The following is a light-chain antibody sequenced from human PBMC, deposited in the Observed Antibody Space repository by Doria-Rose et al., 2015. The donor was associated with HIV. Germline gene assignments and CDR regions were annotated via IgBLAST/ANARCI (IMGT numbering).Light chain of an antibody. CDR3: HQYASSRT. V-gene: IGKV3-20*01. CDR1: QSVSANY. J-gene: IGKJ1*01. CDR2: GAS. Sequence: TQSPGTLSLSPGERATLSCRASQSVSANYLAWYLQRPGQSPRLLIYGASGRATDIPDRFSGSGSGTDFTLTISRLEPEDFAVYYCHQYASSRTFGQGTKVEIK.